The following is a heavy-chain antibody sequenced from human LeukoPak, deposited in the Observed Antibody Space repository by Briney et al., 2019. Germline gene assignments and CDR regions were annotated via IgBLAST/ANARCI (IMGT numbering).Heavy chain of an antibody. V-gene: IGHV3-30*18. CDR3: TKEGATGSRYNFDY. CDR2: ISDDGRTE. CDR1: GFTFSSHG. D-gene: IGHD2-15*01. Sequence: GRSLRLSCAASGFTFSSHGMHWVRQAPGKGLEWVAVISDDGRTEYYADSVKGRFTISRDNCKNTVSLQMNSLRDDDTAVFYCTKEGATGSRYNFDYCGEGTLVTVSS. J-gene: IGHJ4*02.